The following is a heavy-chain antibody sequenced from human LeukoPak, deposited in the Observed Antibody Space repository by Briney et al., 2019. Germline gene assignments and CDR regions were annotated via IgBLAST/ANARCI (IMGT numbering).Heavy chain of an antibody. D-gene: IGHD3-10*01. CDR3: ARGRTMVRGVSKRNWMDV. CDR1: GGSFSGYY. J-gene: IGHJ6*04. CDR2: INHSGST. V-gene: IGHV4-34*01. Sequence: SETLSLTCAVYGGSFSGYYWSCIRQPPGKGLEWIGEINHSGSTNYNPSLKSRVTISVDTSKNQFSLKLSSVTAADTAVYYCARGRTMVRGVSKRNWMDVWGKGTTVTVSS.